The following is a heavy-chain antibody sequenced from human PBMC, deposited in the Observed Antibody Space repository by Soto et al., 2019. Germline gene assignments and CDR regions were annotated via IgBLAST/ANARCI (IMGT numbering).Heavy chain of an antibody. D-gene: IGHD1-26*01. J-gene: IGHJ4*02. CDR3: ARRYGGNFDY. Sequence: SETLSLTCSVSGASISSYYWSWIRQPPGKGLEWIGYIYYSGSTNYNPSLKSRVTISVDTSKNQFSLKLSSVTAADTAVYYCARRYGGNFDYGGQGTRVTVSS. CDR2: IYYSGST. V-gene: IGHV4-59*01. CDR1: GASISSYY.